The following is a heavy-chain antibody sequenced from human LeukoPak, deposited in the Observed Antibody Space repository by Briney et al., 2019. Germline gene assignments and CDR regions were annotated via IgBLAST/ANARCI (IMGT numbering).Heavy chain of an antibody. J-gene: IGHJ4*02. CDR2: ISGSGTTI. CDR3: AKDWGLTVTTWYFDY. CDR1: GFTFSSYE. Sequence: GGSLRLSCVASGFTFSSYEMSWVRQAPGKGLEWVSEISGSGTTIFYADSVKGRFTVSRDNAKNSLYLQMNSLRAEDTAVYYCAKDWGLTVTTWYFDYWGQGTLVTVSS. V-gene: IGHV3-48*03. D-gene: IGHD4-17*01.